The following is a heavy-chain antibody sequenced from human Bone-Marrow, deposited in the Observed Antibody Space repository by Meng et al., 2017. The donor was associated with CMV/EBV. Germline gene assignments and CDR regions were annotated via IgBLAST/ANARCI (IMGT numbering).Heavy chain of an antibody. J-gene: IGHJ5*02. CDR1: GFTFSSYS. CDR2: ISSSSSTI. V-gene: IGHV3-48*04. CDR3: AGGEQISRS. Sequence: GESLKISSAASGFTFSSYSMNGVRQATGKGLEWVSYISSSSSTIYYADSVKGRFTISRDNAKNSLYLQMNSLRAEDTAVYYCAGGEQISRSWGQGTRVTGSS. D-gene: IGHD1/OR15-1a*01.